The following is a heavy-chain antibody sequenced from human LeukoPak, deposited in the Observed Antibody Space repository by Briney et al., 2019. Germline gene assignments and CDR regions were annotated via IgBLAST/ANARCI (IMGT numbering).Heavy chain of an antibody. CDR3: AREDYFDY. CDR1: GFTFSSYW. V-gene: IGHV3-7*01. J-gene: IGHJ4*02. CDR2: IKQDGSEK. Sequence: GGSLRLACAASGFTFSSYWMGWVRQDPGKGLGWVANIKQDGSEKYYVDSVKGRFTISRDNAKNSLYLQMNSLRAEDTAVYYCAREDYFDYWGQGTLVTVSS.